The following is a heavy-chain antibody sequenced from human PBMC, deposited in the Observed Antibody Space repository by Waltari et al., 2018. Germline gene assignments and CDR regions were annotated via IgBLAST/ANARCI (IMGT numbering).Heavy chain of an antibody. CDR2: IYTSGST. CDR1: GGSISSYY. D-gene: IGHD1-26*01. Sequence: QVQLQESGPGLVKPSETLSLTCTVPGGSISSYYWSWIRQPAGKGLEWIGRIYTSGSTNCHPSLKSRVTMDVDTSKTQFSLKLSSVTAADTAVYYCARDVGATTLFDYWGQGTLVPVSS. J-gene: IGHJ4*02. CDR3: ARDVGATTLFDY. V-gene: IGHV4-4*07.